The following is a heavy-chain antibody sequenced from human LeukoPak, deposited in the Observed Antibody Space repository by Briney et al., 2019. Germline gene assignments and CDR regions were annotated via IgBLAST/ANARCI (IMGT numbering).Heavy chain of an antibody. Sequence: TGGSLRLSCAASGFTFSIYAMSWVRQAPGKGLEWVSAISGSGGFTYYADSVKGRFTISRDNSKNTLYLQMSSLRAEDTAVYYCAKGGLPLDAFDIWGQGTMVTVSS. CDR2: ISGSGGFT. CDR1: GFTFSIYA. D-gene: IGHD4-11*01. J-gene: IGHJ3*02. CDR3: AKGGLPLDAFDI. V-gene: IGHV3-23*01.